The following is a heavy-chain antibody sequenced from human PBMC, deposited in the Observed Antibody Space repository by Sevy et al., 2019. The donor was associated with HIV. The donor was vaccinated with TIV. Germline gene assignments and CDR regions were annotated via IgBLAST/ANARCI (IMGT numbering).Heavy chain of an antibody. CDR2: IKQDGSVK. CDR3: VRAIAADGSF. CDR1: GFTLNSYW. Sequence: GGYLRLSCVASGFTLNSYWMSWVRQAPGKGLEWVANIKQDGSVKYYVNSVKGRFTISRDNARNLLYLQMNSLRVEDTAMYYCVRAIAADGSFWGQGTLVTVSS. V-gene: IGHV3-7*01. D-gene: IGHD6-13*01. J-gene: IGHJ4*02.